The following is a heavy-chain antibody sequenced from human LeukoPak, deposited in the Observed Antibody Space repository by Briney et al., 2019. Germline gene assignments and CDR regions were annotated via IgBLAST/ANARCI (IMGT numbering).Heavy chain of an antibody. CDR2: IYHSGST. CDR1: GYSISSGYY. V-gene: IGHV4-38-2*01. J-gene: IGHJ4*02. CDR3: ARSLGTIYRGDY. Sequence: SETLSLTCAVSGYSISSGYYWGWIRQPPGKGLEWIGSIYHSGSTHYNPSLKSRVTISVDTSKNQFSLKLSSVTAADTAVYYCARSLGTIYRGDYWGQGTLVTVSS. D-gene: IGHD7-27*01.